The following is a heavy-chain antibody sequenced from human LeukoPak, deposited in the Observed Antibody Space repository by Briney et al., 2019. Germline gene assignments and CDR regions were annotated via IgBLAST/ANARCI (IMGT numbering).Heavy chain of an antibody. J-gene: IGHJ6*02. Sequence: GRSLRLSCAASGFTFSSYGMHWVRQAPGKGLEWVAVISYDGSNKYYADSVKGRFTISRDNSKNTLYLQMNSLRAEDTAVYYCATGIAAAPTYYYYGMDVWGQGTTVTVSS. V-gene: IGHV3-30*03. D-gene: IGHD6-13*01. CDR2: ISYDGSNK. CDR1: GFTFSSYG. CDR3: ATGIAAAPTYYYYGMDV.